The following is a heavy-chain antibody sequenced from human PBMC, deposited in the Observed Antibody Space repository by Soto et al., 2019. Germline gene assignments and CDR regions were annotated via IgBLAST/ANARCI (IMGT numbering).Heavy chain of an antibody. J-gene: IGHJ4*02. CDR1: GFTFSEFA. CDR2: ISGSGGST. Sequence: PGGSLRLSCAASGFTFSEFAMSWVRQAPGKGLEWVSAISGSGGSTYYADSVKGRFTISRDNSKNTLYLQMNSLRAEDTAVYYCAKDVLGSTSCFDYWGQGTLVTVSS. D-gene: IGHD2-2*01. CDR3: AKDVLGSTSCFDY. V-gene: IGHV3-23*01.